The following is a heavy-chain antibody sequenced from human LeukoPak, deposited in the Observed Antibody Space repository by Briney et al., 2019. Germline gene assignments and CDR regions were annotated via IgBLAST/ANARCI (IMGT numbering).Heavy chain of an antibody. J-gene: IGHJ4*02. CDR1: GFTFSTYA. CDR2: VNGNGGST. CDR3: ARARNSGY. D-gene: IGHD1-14*01. V-gene: IGHV3-23*01. Sequence: GGSLRLSCAASGFTFSTYAMSWVRQAPGKGLEWVSGVNGNGGSTSYADSVKGRFTISRDNSKNTLYLQMNSLRAEDTAVYYCARARNSGYWGQGTLVTVSS.